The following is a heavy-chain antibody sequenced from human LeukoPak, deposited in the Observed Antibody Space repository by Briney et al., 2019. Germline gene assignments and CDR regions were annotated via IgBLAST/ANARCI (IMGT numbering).Heavy chain of an antibody. V-gene: IGHV1-18*01. CDR1: VYTFTSYG. CDR3: ARDDDSSGGWFDP. CDR2: ISAYNGNT. Sequence: GASVTVSSTSSVYTFTSYGISWVRQAPGQGREGMGWISAYNGNTNYAQKLQGRVTMTTDTSTSTAYMELRSLRSDDTAVYYCARDDDSSGGWFDPWGQGTLVTVSS. J-gene: IGHJ5*02. D-gene: IGHD3-22*01.